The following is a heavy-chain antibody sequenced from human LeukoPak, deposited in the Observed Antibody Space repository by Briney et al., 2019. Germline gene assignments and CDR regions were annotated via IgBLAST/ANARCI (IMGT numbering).Heavy chain of an antibody. J-gene: IGHJ4*02. CDR1: GGSISSGGYS. CDR3: ARVPFTVTFDY. CDR2: IYHSGST. Sequence: SETLSLTCAVSGGSISSGGYSWSWIRQPPGKGLEWIGSIYHSGSTYYNPSLKSRVTISVDTSKNQFSLKLSSVTAADTAVYYCARVPFTVTFDYWGQGTLVTVSS. V-gene: IGHV4-39*07. D-gene: IGHD4-17*01.